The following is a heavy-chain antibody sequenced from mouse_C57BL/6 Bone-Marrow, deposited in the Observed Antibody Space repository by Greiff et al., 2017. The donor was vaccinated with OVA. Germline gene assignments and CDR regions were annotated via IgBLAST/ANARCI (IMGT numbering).Heavy chain of an antibody. CDR2: IYPRSGNT. Sequence: VQLVESGAELARPGASVKLSCKASGYTFTSYGISWVKQSTGQGLEWIGEIYPRSGNTYYNEKFKGKATLTADKSSSTAYMELRSLTSEDSAVYFCARRITTVVAPFDYWGQGTTLTVSS. J-gene: IGHJ2*01. CDR3: ARRITTVVAPFDY. CDR1: GYTFTSYG. D-gene: IGHD1-1*01. V-gene: IGHV1-81*01.